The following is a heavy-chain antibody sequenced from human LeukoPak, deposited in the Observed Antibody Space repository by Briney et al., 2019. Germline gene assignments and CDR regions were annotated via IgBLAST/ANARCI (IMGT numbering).Heavy chain of an antibody. CDR2: IWYDGSQR. CDR1: GFIFSTYG. Sequence: GGSLRLSCVASGFIFSTYGLHWVRQSPGRGLEWVAVIWYDGSQRYYADSVKGRFTISRDDSQNTIYLQMDSLRAEDTAVYYCATSSPRNYLDHWGQGTLVTVSS. V-gene: IGHV3-33*01. D-gene: IGHD1-14*01. CDR3: ATSSPRNYLDH. J-gene: IGHJ4*02.